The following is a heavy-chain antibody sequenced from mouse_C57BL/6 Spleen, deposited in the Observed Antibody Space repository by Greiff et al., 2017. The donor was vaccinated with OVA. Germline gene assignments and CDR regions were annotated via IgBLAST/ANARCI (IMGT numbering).Heavy chain of an antibody. D-gene: IGHD2-5*01. J-gene: IGHJ3*01. CDR3: ASPTYYSNEDWFAY. CDR1: GFSLTSYG. Sequence: VQLQQSGPGLVQPSQSLSITCTVSGFSLTSYGVHWVRQSPGKGLEWLGVIWSGGSTDYNAAFISRLSISKDNSKSQVFFKMNSLQADDTAIYYCASPTYYSNEDWFAYWGQGTLVTVSA. CDR2: IWSGGST. V-gene: IGHV2-2*01.